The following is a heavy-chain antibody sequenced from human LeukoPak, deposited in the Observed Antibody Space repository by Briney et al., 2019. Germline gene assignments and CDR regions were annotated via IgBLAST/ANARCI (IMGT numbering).Heavy chain of an antibody. V-gene: IGHV3-23*01. CDR3: AKGAYSGSYYSPPFFDY. D-gene: IGHD1-26*01. Sequence: GGSLRLSCAASGLTFSSYAMSWVRQAPGKGLEWVSAISGSGGSTYYADSVKGRFTISRDNSKNTLYLQMNSLRAEDTAVYYCAKGAYSGSYYSPPFFDYWGQGTLVTVSS. CDR2: ISGSGGST. CDR1: GLTFSSYA. J-gene: IGHJ4*02.